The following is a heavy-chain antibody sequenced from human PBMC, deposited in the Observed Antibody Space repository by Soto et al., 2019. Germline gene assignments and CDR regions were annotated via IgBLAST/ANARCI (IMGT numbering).Heavy chain of an antibody. CDR1: GFTFSSYG. J-gene: IGHJ6*02. CDR2: IWYDGSNK. D-gene: IGHD1-20*01. Sequence: QVQLVESGGGVVQPGRSLRLSCAASGFTFSSYGMHWVRQAPGKGLEWVAVIWYDGSNKYYADSVKGRFTISRDNSKNTLYLQMNSLRAEDTAVYYCARERDNWNGDGMDVWGQGTTVTVSS. V-gene: IGHV3-33*01. CDR3: ARERDNWNGDGMDV.